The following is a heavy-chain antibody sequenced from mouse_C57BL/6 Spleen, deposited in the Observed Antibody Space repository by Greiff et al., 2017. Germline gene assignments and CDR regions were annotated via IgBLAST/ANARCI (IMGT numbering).Heavy chain of an antibody. CDR1: GYAFTNYL. J-gene: IGHJ1*03. Sequence: QVQLQQSGAELVRPGTSVKVSCKASGYAFTNYLIEWVKQRPGQGLEWIGVINPGSGGTNYNEKFKGKATLTADKSSSTAYMQLSSLTSEDSAVYFCARCPDGYWYFDVWGTGTTVTVSS. CDR3: ARCPDGYWYFDV. V-gene: IGHV1-54*01. CDR2: INPGSGGT. D-gene: IGHD2-3*01.